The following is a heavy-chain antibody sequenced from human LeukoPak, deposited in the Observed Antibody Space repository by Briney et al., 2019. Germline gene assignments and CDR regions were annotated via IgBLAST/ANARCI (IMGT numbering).Heavy chain of an antibody. CDR2: ISWNSGSI. Sequence: GGSLRLSCAASGFTFSSYAMHWVRHAPGKGLEWVSGISWNSGSIGYADSVKGRFTISRDNAKNSLYLQMNSLRAEDTALYYCAKVTSIYDSSGFDYWGQGTLVTVSS. J-gene: IGHJ4*02. CDR3: AKVTSIYDSSGFDY. CDR1: GFTFSSYA. V-gene: IGHV3-9*01. D-gene: IGHD3-22*01.